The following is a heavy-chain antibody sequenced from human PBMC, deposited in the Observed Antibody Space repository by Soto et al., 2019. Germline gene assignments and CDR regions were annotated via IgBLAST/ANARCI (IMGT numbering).Heavy chain of an antibody. Sequence: SETLSLTCAVYGGSFSGYYWSWIRQPPGKGLEWIGEINHSGSTNYNPSLKSRVTISVDTSKNQFSLKLSSVTAADTAVYYCARERRYSSGSPGEFDYWGQGTLVTVSS. J-gene: IGHJ4*02. CDR2: INHSGST. V-gene: IGHV4-34*01. CDR1: GGSFSGYY. D-gene: IGHD6-19*01. CDR3: ARERRYSSGSPGEFDY.